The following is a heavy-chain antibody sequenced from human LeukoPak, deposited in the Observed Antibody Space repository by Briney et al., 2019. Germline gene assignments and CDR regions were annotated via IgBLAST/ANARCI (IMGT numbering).Heavy chain of an antibody. CDR1: GFTVSSNY. V-gene: IGHV3-11*04. CDR2: ISNSGSTK. Sequence: GGSLRLSCAASGFTVSSNYMSWVRQAPGKGLEWVSYISNSGSTKYYADSVKGRFTISRDNAKNLLHLQMNSLRVEDTAVYYCARDFRGGKSRSPDCWGQGTLVIVSS. CDR3: ARDFRGGKSRSPDC. D-gene: IGHD4-23*01. J-gene: IGHJ4*02.